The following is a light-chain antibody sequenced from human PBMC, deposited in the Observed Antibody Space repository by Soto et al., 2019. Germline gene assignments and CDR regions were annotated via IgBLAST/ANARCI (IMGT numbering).Light chain of an antibody. V-gene: IGKV3-15*01. CDR2: GAS. Sequence: EIAMTQSPATLSVSPGQRATLSCRASQRVSSNLAGDQEKPGQSPRLLIYGASTRATGIPARFSGSGSGTEFTLTVRSLQSEEFAVYYCERYINWPLTFGQGTKVEIK. CDR1: QRVSSN. CDR3: ERYINWPLT. J-gene: IGKJ1*01.